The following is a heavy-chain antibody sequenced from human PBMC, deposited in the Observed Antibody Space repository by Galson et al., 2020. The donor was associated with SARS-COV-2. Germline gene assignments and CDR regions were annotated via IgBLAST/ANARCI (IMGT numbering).Heavy chain of an antibody. CDR2: ISAYNGNR. V-gene: IGHV1-18*01. CDR1: DYTFTTYG. J-gene: IGHJ6*03. CDR3: ARVLQKIYGSRSFYSIFGYMDV. Sequence: ASVKVSCKASDYTFTTYGITWVRQAPGQGLEWMGWISAYNGNRNYAQKFQGRVTMTTDTSTSTAYMELRSLRSDDTAVYYCARVLQKIYGSRSFYSIFGYMDVWGKGTTVTVSS. D-gene: IGHD3-10*01.